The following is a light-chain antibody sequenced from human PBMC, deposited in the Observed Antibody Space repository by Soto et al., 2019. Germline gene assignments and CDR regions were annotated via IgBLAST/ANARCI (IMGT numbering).Light chain of an antibody. Sequence: DIVMTQSPDALAVSRGERATINCKSSQSVLYSSNNKNYLAWYQQKPGQPPKLLIYWASPRESGVPDRFSGSGSGPDFTLTISSLQAEDVAVYYCQQYYSTPLTFGGGTKVEIK. J-gene: IGKJ4*02. CDR3: QQYYSTPLT. CDR1: QSVLYSSNNKNY. V-gene: IGKV4-1*01. CDR2: WAS.